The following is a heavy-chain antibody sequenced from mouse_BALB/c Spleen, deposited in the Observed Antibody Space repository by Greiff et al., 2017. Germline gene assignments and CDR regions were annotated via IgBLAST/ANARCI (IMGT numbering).Heavy chain of an antibody. CDR1: GFTFTDYY. Sequence: EVKLMESGGGLVQPGGSLRLSCATSGFTFTDYYMSWVRQPPGKALEWLGFIRNKANGYTTEYSASVKGRFTISRDNSQSILYLQMNTLRAEDSATYYCARDIGYYDYWGQGTTLTVSS. V-gene: IGHV7-3*02. CDR2: IRNKANGYTT. J-gene: IGHJ2*01. D-gene: IGHD1-1*01. CDR3: ARDIGYYDY.